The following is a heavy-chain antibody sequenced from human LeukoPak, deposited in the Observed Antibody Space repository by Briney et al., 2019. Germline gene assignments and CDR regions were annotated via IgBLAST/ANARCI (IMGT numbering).Heavy chain of an antibody. CDR2: IYYSGST. V-gene: IGHV4-59*01. Sequence: SETPSLTCTVSGGSISSYYWSWIRQPPGKGLEWIGYIYYSGSTNYNPSLKSRVTISVDTSKNQFSLKLSSVTAADTAVYYCARGMGQHSGSGYYYRYYYYGMDVWGQGTTVTVSS. CDR3: ARGMGQHSGSGYYYRYYYYGMDV. J-gene: IGHJ6*02. D-gene: IGHD3-22*01. CDR1: GGSISSYY.